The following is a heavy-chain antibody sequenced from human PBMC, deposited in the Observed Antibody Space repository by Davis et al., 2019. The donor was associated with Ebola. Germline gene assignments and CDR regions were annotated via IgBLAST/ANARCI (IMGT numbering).Heavy chain of an antibody. D-gene: IGHD2-2*01. J-gene: IGHJ5*02. V-gene: IGHV4-61*01. CDR2: IYYSGST. CDR3: ARDIVVVPAAMGGWDSSSLIPGWFDP. CDR1: GGSISSSSYY. Sequence: MPSETLSLTCTVSGGSISSSSYYWGWIRQPPGKGLEWIGYIYYSGSTNYNPSLKSRVTISVDTSKNQFSLKLSSVTAADTAVYYCARDIVVVPAAMGGWDSSSLIPGWFDPWGQGTLVTVSS.